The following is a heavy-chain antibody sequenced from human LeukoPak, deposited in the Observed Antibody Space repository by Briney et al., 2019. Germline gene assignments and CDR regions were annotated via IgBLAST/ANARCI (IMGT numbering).Heavy chain of an antibody. CDR2: ISSSGSTI. J-gene: IGHJ4*02. Sequence: GGSLRLSCAASGLTFSSYEMNWVRQAPGKGLEWVSYISSSGSTIYYADSVKGRFTISRDNAKNSLYLQMNSLRAEDTAVYYCARDNAGTIAEGFDYWGQGTLVTVSS. CDR3: ARDNAGTIAEGFDY. D-gene: IGHD1/OR15-1a*01. V-gene: IGHV3-48*03. CDR1: GLTFSSYE.